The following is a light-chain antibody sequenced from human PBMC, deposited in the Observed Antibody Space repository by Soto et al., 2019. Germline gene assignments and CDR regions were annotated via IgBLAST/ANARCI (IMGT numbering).Light chain of an antibody. V-gene: IGKV1-9*01. CDR2: SAS. Sequence: SASVGGRVTITCRASQGISSYLAWYQQKPGKAPKLLIYSASTLQSGVPSRFSGGGSGTEFTLTISSLQPEDFATYYCQQLNSYPYTFGQGTKLEIK. J-gene: IGKJ2*01. CDR3: QQLNSYPYT. CDR1: QGISSY.